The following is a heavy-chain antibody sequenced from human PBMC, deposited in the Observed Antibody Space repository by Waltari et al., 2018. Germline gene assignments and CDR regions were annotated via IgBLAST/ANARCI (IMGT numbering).Heavy chain of an antibody. Sequence: QVQLQESGPGLVKPSETLSLTCTVSGGSISSYYWSWIRQPPGKGLEWIGYIYYSGSTNYNTSRKSRVTISVDTSKNQFSLKLSSVTAADTAVYYCARARRTTVTTRYFDYWGQGTLVTVSS. CDR2: IYYSGST. V-gene: IGHV4-59*01. CDR3: ARARRTTVTTRYFDY. J-gene: IGHJ4*02. D-gene: IGHD4-17*01. CDR1: GGSISSYY.